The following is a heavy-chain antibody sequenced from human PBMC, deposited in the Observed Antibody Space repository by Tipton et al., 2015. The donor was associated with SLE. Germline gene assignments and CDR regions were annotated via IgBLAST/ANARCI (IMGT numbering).Heavy chain of an antibody. CDR2: IYYSGST. V-gene: IGHV4-39*07. CDR1: GGSISSSSYY. D-gene: IGHD2-21*01. J-gene: IGHJ4*02. Sequence: GLVKPSETLSLTCTVSGGSISSSSYYWGWIRQPPGKGLEWIGRIYYSGSTYYNPSLKSRVTISVDTSKNQFSLKLSSVTAADTAVYYCARLRVISYYFDYWGQGTLVTVSS. CDR3: ARLRVISYYFDY.